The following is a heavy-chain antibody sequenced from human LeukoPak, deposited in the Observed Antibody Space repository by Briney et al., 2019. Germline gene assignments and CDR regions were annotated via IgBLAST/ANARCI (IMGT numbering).Heavy chain of an antibody. D-gene: IGHD2-2*01. CDR1: GFTFSSYG. CDR3: AKDPQFREYQLPTYFDY. CDR2: ISYDGSNK. V-gene: IGHV3-30*18. Sequence: GGSLRLSCAASGFTFSSYGMHWVRQAPGKGLEWVAVISYDGSNKYYADSVKGRFTISRDNSKNTLYLQMNSLRVEDTAVYYCAKDPQFREYQLPTYFDYWGQGTLVTVSS. J-gene: IGHJ4*02.